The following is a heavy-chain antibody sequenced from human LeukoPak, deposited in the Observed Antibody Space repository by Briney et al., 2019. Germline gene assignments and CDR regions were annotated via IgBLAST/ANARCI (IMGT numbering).Heavy chain of an antibody. D-gene: IGHD5-18*01. Sequence: SETLSLTCTVSGGSISRSGFYWGRIRQPPGKWLEWIGTTYYSGSTYYNPSLKSRVTISVDTSKNQFSLKLSSVTAADTAVYYCARHAALDTKRGWNNHNWFDPWGQGTLVTVSS. CDR3: ARHAALDTKRGWNNHNWFDP. V-gene: IGHV4-39*01. CDR2: TYYSGST. J-gene: IGHJ5*02. CDR1: GGSISRSGFY.